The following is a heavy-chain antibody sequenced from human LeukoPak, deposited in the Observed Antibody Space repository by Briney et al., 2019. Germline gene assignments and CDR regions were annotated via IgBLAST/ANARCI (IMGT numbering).Heavy chain of an antibody. CDR2: IYYSGST. Sequence: PSQTLSLTCTVSGGSISSGGYCWSWIRQHPGKGLEWIGYIYYSGSTYYNPSLKSRVTISVDTSKNQFSLKLSSVTAADTAVYYCARYMVRGKTFDYWGQGTLVTVSS. J-gene: IGHJ4*02. V-gene: IGHV4-31*03. CDR3: ARYMVRGKTFDY. D-gene: IGHD3-10*01. CDR1: GGSISSGGYC.